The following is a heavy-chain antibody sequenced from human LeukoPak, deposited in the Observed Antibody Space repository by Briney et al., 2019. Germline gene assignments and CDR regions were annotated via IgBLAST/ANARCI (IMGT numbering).Heavy chain of an antibody. CDR3: AKDEGLIVVAATAFDY. Sequence: DPGGSLRLSCAASGFMFSSYTMNWVRQAPGKGLEWVSAISGSGGSTYYADSVKGRFTISRDNSKNTLYLQMNSLRAEDTAVYYCAKDEGLIVVAATAFDYWGQGTLVTVSS. CDR2: ISGSGGST. J-gene: IGHJ4*02. CDR1: GFMFSSYT. V-gene: IGHV3-23*01. D-gene: IGHD2-15*01.